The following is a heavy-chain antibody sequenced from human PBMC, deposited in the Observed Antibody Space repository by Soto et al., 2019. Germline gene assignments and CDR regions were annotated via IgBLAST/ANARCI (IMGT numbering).Heavy chain of an antibody. CDR2: ISAYNGST. D-gene: IGHD2-2*01. V-gene: IGHV1-18*01. Sequence: ASVKVSCKASGYTFTSYGISWVRQAPGQGLERMGWISAYNGSTNYAQKLQGRVTMTTDTSTSTAYMELRSLRSDDTAVYYCARPDCSSTSCLDAFDIWGQGTMVTVS. J-gene: IGHJ3*02. CDR1: GYTFTSYG. CDR3: ARPDCSSTSCLDAFDI.